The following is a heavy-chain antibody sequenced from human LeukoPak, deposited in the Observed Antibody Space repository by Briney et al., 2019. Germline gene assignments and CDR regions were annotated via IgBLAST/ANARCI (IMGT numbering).Heavy chain of an antibody. J-gene: IGHJ4*02. V-gene: IGHV3-23*01. CDR3: AKAPVTTCSGAYCYPFDY. CDR1: GFTLSSYA. CDR2: ISVSGNT. Sequence: GGSLRLSCAASGFTLSSYAMSWVRQGPGKGLEWVSAISVSGNTYHADSVKGRFAISRDSYKNTLYLQMNSLRAEDAAVYYCAKAPVTTCSGAYCYPFDYWGQGTLVTVSS. D-gene: IGHD2-15*01.